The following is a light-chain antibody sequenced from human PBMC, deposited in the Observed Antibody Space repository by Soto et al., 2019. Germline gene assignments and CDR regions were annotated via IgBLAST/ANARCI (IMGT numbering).Light chain of an antibody. V-gene: IGKV1-39*01. J-gene: IGKJ2*01. Sequence: IQLTQSPSSLSASVGDRVTITCRASQGISSYLAWYQQKPGKAPRLLIYAASTLQSGVPSRFSGSGSGTDFTLTISGLQPEDLATYYCQQSYSTPYTFGQGTRLDIK. CDR3: QQSYSTPYT. CDR1: QGISSY. CDR2: AAS.